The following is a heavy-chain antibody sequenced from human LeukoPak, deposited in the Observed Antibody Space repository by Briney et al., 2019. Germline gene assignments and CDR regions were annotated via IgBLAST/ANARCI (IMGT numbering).Heavy chain of an antibody. Sequence: PGGSLRLSCAASGFSFSRYSMNWVRQAPGKGLEWVSSISSSSSYIYYADSVKGRFTISRHNAKNTLYLQMNSLRAEDTAVYYCARGQQLVAFDYWGQGTLVTVSS. CDR2: ISSSSSYI. V-gene: IGHV3-21*01. CDR3: ARGQQLVAFDY. D-gene: IGHD6-13*01. CDR1: GFSFSRYS. J-gene: IGHJ4*02.